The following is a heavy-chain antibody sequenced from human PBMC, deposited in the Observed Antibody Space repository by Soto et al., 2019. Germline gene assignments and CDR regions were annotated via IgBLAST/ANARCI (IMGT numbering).Heavy chain of an antibody. CDR1: GFNFGSYG. D-gene: IGHD6-19*01. CDR3: VAGQYFFDY. V-gene: IGHV3-30*03. CDR2: ISHDGSNK. Sequence: PGGSLRLSCAASGFNFGSYGMHWVRQAPGKGLEWVALISHDGSNKYYADSVKGRFTISRDDSKSTLYLQMNSLRAEDTAVYYCVAGQYFFDYCGQGTLVTVS. J-gene: IGHJ4*02.